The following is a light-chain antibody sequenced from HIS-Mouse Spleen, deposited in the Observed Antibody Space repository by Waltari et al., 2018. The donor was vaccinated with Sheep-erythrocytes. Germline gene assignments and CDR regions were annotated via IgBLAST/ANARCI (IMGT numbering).Light chain of an antibody. J-gene: IGLJ3*02. V-gene: IGLV2-8*01. CDR2: EVS. Sequence: QSALTQPPSASGSPGQSVTISCTGTSSDVGGYNYVSCDQQHPGKAPKLMIYEVSKRPSGVPDTFSGSKSGNTDSLTVSGLQAEDEADYYCSSYAGSNNWVFGGGTKLTVL. CDR1: SSDVGGYNY. CDR3: SSYAGSNNWV.